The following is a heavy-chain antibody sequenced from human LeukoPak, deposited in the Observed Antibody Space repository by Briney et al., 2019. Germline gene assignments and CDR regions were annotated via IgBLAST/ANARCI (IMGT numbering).Heavy chain of an antibody. D-gene: IGHD6-19*01. V-gene: IGHV3-23*01. CDR3: AKAYSGYSSGWYGY. CDR1: GFTFGDYA. J-gene: IGHJ4*02. CDR2: ISGSGGST. Sequence: GGSLRLSCTASGFTFGDYAMSWVRQAPGKGLEWVSAISGSGGSTYYADSVKGRFTISRDNSKNTLYLQMNSLRAEDTAVYYCAKAYSGYSSGWYGYWGQGTLVTVSS.